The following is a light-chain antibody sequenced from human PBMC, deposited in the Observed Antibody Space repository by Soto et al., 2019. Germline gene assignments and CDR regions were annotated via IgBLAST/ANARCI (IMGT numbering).Light chain of an antibody. CDR3: QQYNNWPPIT. CDR1: QTVSSSY. CDR2: GAS. V-gene: IGKV3-15*01. Sequence: VLTQSPGTLSLSPGERATLSCRASQTVSSSYLAWYQQKPGQAPRLLIYGASTRATGIPARFSGSGSGTEFTLTISSLQYEDFAVYYCQQYNNWPPITFGQGTRLEIK. J-gene: IGKJ5*01.